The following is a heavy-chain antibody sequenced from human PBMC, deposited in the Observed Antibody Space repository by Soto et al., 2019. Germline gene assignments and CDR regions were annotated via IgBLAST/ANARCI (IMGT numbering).Heavy chain of an antibody. J-gene: IGHJ4*02. CDR1: GGTFSSYT. D-gene: IGHD5-12*01. CDR2: IIPILGIA. CDR3: ARRGYSGYDSFDY. Sequence: QVQLVQSGAEVKKPGSSVKVSCKASGGTFSSYTISWVRQAPGQGLEWMGRIIPILGIANYAQKFQGRVTITADKSTSTAYMEVRSLRSEDTAVYYCARRGYSGYDSFDYWGQGTLVTVSS. V-gene: IGHV1-69*02.